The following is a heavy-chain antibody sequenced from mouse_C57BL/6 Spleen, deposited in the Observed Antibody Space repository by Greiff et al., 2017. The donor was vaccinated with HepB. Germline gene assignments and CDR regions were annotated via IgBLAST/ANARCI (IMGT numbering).Heavy chain of an antibody. CDR2: IDPETGGT. CDR1: GYTFTDYE. Sequence: QVQLKESGAELVRPGASVTLSCKASGYTFTDYEMHWVKQTPVHGLEWIGAIDPETGGTAYNQKFKGKAILTADKSSSTAYMELRSLTSEDSAVYYCTKGTDYWGQGTSVTVSS. J-gene: IGHJ4*01. V-gene: IGHV1-15*01. CDR3: TKGTDY.